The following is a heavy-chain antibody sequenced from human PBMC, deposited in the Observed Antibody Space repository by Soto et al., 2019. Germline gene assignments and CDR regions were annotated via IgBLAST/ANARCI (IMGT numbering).Heavy chain of an antibody. Sequence: GGSLRLSCAASGFTFSSYAMSWVRQAPGKGLEWVSAIRGSGGSTYYADSVKGRFTISRDNSKNTLYLQMNSLRAEDPAVYYCAQLLSDFWSGQKSSFGLGNWFDPWGQGTLVTVSS. D-gene: IGHD3-3*01. CDR3: AQLLSDFWSGQKSSFGLGNWFDP. CDR1: GFTFSSYA. J-gene: IGHJ5*02. V-gene: IGHV3-23*01. CDR2: IRGSGGST.